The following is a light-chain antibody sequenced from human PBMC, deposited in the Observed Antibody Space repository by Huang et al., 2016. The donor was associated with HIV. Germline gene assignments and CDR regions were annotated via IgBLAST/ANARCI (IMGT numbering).Light chain of an antibody. CDR3: QQYNNWPWT. J-gene: IGKJ1*01. CDR1: QSVSSN. V-gene: IGKV3-15*01. Sequence: EKVMTQSQATLSVSPGERATLSCRASQSVSSNLAGYQQKPGQAPRLLMYGASTRATGIPARFSGSGSGTEFTLTISSLQSEDFAVYYCQQYNNWPWTFGQGTKVEIK. CDR2: GAS.